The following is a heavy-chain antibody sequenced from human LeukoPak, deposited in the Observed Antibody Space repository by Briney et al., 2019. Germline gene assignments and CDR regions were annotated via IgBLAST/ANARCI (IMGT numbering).Heavy chain of an antibody. CDR1: GFTVSSNS. V-gene: IGHV3-53*01. J-gene: IGHJ4*02. D-gene: IGHD7-27*01. Sequence: GGSLRLSCTVSGFTVSSNSMSWVRQAPGKGLEWVSFIYSGGNTLYSDSVKGRFTISRDDSKSTLSLQMNSLRVEDTAVYYCARDLAWGVFDYWGQGTLVSVSS. CDR3: ARDLAWGVFDY. CDR2: IYSGGNT.